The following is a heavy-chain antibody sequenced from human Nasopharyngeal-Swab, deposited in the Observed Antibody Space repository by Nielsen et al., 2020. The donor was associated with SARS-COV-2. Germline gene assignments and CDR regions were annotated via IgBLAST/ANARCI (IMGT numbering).Heavy chain of an antibody. CDR1: GFTFSTYN. D-gene: IGHD6-13*01. J-gene: IGHJ4*02. CDR2: ISGRTTYI. Sequence: GESLKISCAASGFTFSTYNMHWVRQAPGKGLEWVSSISGRTTYIYYADSMKGRFTISRDNAKSSLYLQMSSLRAEDTAIYYCARGGQQPLWGQGTLVTVSS. V-gene: IGHV3-21*01. CDR3: ARGGQQPL.